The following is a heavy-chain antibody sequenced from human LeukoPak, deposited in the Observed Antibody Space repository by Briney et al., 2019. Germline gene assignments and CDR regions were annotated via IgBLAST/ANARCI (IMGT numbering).Heavy chain of an antibody. D-gene: IGHD5-12*01. J-gene: IGHJ4*02. V-gene: IGHV3-30*18. Sequence: GGSLRLSCAASGFTFSSYGMHWVRQAPGKGLEWVAVISYDGSNKYYADSVKGRFTISRDNSKNTLYLQMSSLRAEDTAVYYCAKDRGGIVAAGSLDYWGQGTLVTVFS. CDR3: AKDRGGIVAAGSLDY. CDR1: GFTFSSYG. CDR2: ISYDGSNK.